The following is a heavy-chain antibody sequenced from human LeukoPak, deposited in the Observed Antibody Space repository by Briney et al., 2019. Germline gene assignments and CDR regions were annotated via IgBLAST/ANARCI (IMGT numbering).Heavy chain of an antibody. V-gene: IGHV4-59*08. Sequence: SETLSLTCTVSGGSISSYYWSRIRQPPGKGLEWIGYIYYSGSTNYNPSLKSRVTISVDTSKNQFSLKLSSVTAADTAVYYCARHCYDSSGYYAGYYYGMDVWGQGTTVTVSS. D-gene: IGHD3-22*01. J-gene: IGHJ6*02. CDR1: GGSISSYY. CDR3: ARHCYDSSGYYAGYYYGMDV. CDR2: IYYSGST.